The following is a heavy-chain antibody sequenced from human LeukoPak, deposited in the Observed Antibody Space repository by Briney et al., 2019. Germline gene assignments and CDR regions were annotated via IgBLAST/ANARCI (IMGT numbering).Heavy chain of an antibody. D-gene: IGHD3-3*01. Sequence: GGSLRLPXAASGFTFSSYWMSWVRQAPGKGLEWVANIKQDGSEKYYVDSVKGRFTISRDNAKNSLYLQMNSLRAEDTAVYYCARAQYYDFWSGYYSGYWGQGTLVTVSS. CDR1: GFTFSSYW. CDR2: IKQDGSEK. V-gene: IGHV3-7*01. CDR3: ARAQYYDFWSGYYSGY. J-gene: IGHJ4*02.